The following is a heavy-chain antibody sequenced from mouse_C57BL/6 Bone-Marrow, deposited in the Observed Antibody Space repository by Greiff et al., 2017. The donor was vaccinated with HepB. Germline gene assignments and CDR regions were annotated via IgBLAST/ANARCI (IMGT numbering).Heavy chain of an antibody. D-gene: IGHD1-1*01. V-gene: IGHV5-12*01. CDR2: ISNGGGST. CDR3: ARHYYGSSTGYYAMDY. Sequence: EVKVVESGGGLVQPGGSLKLSCAASGFTFSDYYMYWVRQTPEKRLEWVAYISNGGGSTYYPDTVKGRFTISRDNAKNTLYLQMSRLKSEDTAMYYCARHYYGSSTGYYAMDYWGQGTSVTVSS. J-gene: IGHJ4*01. CDR1: GFTFSDYY.